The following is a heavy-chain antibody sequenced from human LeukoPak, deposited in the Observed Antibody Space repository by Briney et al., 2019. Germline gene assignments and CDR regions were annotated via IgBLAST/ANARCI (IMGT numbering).Heavy chain of an antibody. CDR1: GYTFTGYY. CDR3: ARVDIYYYYGMDV. V-gene: IGHV1-2*02. J-gene: IGHJ6*02. D-gene: IGHD3/OR15-3a*01. CDR2: INPNSGGT. Sequence: ASVKVSCKASGYTFTGYYMHWVRQAPGQGLEWMGWINPNSGGTNYAQKFQGRVTMTRDTSISTAYMELSGLRSDDTAVYYCARVDIYYYYGMDVWGQGTTVTVSS.